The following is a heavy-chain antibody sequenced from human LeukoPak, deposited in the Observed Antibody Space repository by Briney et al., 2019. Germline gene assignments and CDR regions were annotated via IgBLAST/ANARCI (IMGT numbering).Heavy chain of an antibody. Sequence: GGSLRLSCSASGFTFSSYAMHWVRQAPGKGLEYVSAISSNGGSTYYADSVKGRFTISRDNSKNTLYLQMSSLRAEDTAVYYCVKGPYYDILTGYSFDYCGQGTLVTVSS. V-gene: IGHV3-64D*06. J-gene: IGHJ4*02. CDR2: ISSNGGST. D-gene: IGHD3-9*01. CDR3: VKGPYYDILTGYSFDY. CDR1: GFTFSSYA.